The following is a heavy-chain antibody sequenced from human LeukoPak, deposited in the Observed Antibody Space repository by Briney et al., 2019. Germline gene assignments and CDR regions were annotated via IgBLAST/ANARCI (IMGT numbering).Heavy chain of an antibody. CDR1: GGSISSYY. Sequence: SETLSLTCTVSGGSISSYYWSWIRQPPGKGLEWIGYIYYSGSTNYNPSLKSRVTISVDTSKNQLSLKLSSVTAADTAVYYCARVYSSGSVDYWGQGTLVTVSS. J-gene: IGHJ4*02. CDR2: IYYSGST. D-gene: IGHD6-19*01. V-gene: IGHV4-59*01. CDR3: ARVYSSGSVDY.